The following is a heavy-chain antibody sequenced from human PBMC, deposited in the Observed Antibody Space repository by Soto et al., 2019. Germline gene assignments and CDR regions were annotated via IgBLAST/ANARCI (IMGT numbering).Heavy chain of an antibody. Sequence: SETLSLTCTVSGGSISSYYWSWIRQPPGKGLEWIGYIYYSGSTNYNPSLKSRVTISVDTSKNQFSLKLSSVTAADTAVYYCARSSYSSSWFTENWGQGTLVTVSS. D-gene: IGHD6-13*01. CDR1: GGSISSYY. CDR2: IYYSGST. CDR3: ARSSYSSSWFTEN. J-gene: IGHJ4*02. V-gene: IGHV4-59*01.